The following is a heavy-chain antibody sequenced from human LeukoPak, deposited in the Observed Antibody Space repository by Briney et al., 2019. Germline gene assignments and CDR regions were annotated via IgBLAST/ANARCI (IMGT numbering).Heavy chain of an antibody. D-gene: IGHD3-10*01. CDR1: GFTFSSYS. J-gene: IGHJ3*02. CDR3: ARELLWFGASAFDI. CDR2: ISSSSSYI. Sequence: PGGSLRLSCAASGFTFSSYSMNWVRQAPGKGLEWVSSISSSSSYIYYADLVKGRFTISRDNAKNSLYLQMNSLRAEDTAVYYCARELLWFGASAFDIWGQGTMVTVSS. V-gene: IGHV3-21*01.